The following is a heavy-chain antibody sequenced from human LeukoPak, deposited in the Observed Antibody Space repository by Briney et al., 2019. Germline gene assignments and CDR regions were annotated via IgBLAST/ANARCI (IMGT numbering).Heavy chain of an antibody. CDR2: IYYSGST. V-gene: IGHV4-59*01. CDR1: GGSISSYY. J-gene: IGHJ4*02. CDR3: ARGYSSGWYYYFDY. D-gene: IGHD6-19*01. Sequence: SETLSLTCTVSGGSISSYYWGWIRQPPGKGLEWIGYIYYSGSTNYNPSLTSRVTISVDTSKNQFSLKLSSVTAADTAVYYCARGYSSGWYYYFDYWGQGTLVTVSS.